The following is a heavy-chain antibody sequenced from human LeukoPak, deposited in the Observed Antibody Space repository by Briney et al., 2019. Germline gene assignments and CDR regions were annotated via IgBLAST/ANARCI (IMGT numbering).Heavy chain of an antibody. CDR3: AKGVTIFGVIIKTYMEV. J-gene: IGHJ6*03. CDR2: IRYDGSNK. Sequence: GGSLRLSCAASGFTFSSIGMHWVRQTPGKGLEWVAFIRYDGSNKYYADSAKGRFTISRDNSKNTLYLQMNSLRAEDTAVYYCAKGVTIFGVIIKTYMEVWGKGTTVIVSS. V-gene: IGHV3-30*02. CDR1: GFTFSSIG. D-gene: IGHD3-3*01.